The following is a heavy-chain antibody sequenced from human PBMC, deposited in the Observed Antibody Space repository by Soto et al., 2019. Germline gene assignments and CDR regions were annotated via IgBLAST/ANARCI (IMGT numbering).Heavy chain of an antibody. CDR3: AREWAVAGNYYYGMDV. CDR1: GGTFSSYA. D-gene: IGHD6-19*01. J-gene: IGHJ6*04. V-gene: IGHV1-69*13. CDR2: IIPIFGTA. Sequence: SVKVSCKASGGTFSSYAISWVRQAPGQGLEWMGGIIPIFGTANYAQKFQGRVTITADESTSTAYMELSSLRSEDTAVYYCAREWAVAGNYYYGMDVWGKGTTVTVSS.